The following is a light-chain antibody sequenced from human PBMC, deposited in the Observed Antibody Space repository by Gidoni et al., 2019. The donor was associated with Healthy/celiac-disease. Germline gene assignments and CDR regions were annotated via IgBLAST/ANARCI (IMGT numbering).Light chain of an antibody. CDR3: SSYTSNNTRV. V-gene: IGLV2-14*01. CDR1: SSDVGGYNF. J-gene: IGLJ3*02. CDR2: EVS. Sequence: QSALTQPASVSGSPGQSIALSCTGTSSDVGGYNFVSWYQQHPDKAPKLIIYEVSTRPSGVSNRFSGSKSGNTATLTISGLQAADEADYFCSSYTSNNTRVFGGGTKVTVL.